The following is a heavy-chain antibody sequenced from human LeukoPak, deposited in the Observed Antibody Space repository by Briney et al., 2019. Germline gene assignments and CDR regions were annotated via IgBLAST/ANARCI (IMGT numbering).Heavy chain of an antibody. CDR2: INHSGST. Sequence: SETLSLTCAVYGGSSSGYYWSWIRQPPGKGLEWIGEINHSGSTNYNPSLKSRVTISVDTSKNQFSLKLSSVTAADTAVYYCARGLAVAGRDYWGQGTLVTVSS. J-gene: IGHJ4*02. V-gene: IGHV4-34*01. D-gene: IGHD6-19*01. CDR3: ARGLAVAGRDY. CDR1: GGSSSGYY.